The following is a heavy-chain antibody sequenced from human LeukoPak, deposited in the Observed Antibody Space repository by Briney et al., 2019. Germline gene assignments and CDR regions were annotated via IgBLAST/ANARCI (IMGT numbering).Heavy chain of an antibody. CDR1: GFTFSSYE. CDR2: ISSGSTI. Sequence: GGSLRLSCAASGFTFSSYEMNWVRQAPGKGLEWVSYISSGSTIYDADSVKGRFTISRDNAKNSLYLQMNSLRAEDTAVYYCVRESIAVAGAPFDYWGQGTLVTVSS. J-gene: IGHJ4*02. CDR3: VRESIAVAGAPFDY. V-gene: IGHV3-48*03. D-gene: IGHD6-19*01.